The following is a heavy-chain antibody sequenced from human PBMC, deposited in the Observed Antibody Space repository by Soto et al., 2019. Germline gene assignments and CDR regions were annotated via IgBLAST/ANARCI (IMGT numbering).Heavy chain of an antibody. J-gene: IGHJ4*02. V-gene: IGHV1-69*13. D-gene: IGHD5-18*01. CDR1: GGTFSSYA. CDR3: ARDVGYSYGSRALFYY. Sequence: AASVKVSCKASGGTFSSYAISWVRQAPGQGLEWMGGIIPIFGTANYAQKFQGRVTITADESTSTAYMELSSLRSEDTAVYYCARDVGYSYGSRALFYYWGQGTLVTVSS. CDR2: IIPIFGTA.